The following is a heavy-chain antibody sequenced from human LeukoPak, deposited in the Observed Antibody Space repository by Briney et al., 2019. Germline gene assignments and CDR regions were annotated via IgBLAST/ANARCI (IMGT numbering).Heavy chain of an antibody. CDR1: GGSFSGYY. CDR3: ARGSPGVVILFDY. V-gene: IGHV4-34*01. D-gene: IGHD3-3*01. J-gene: IGHJ4*02. Sequence: SETLSLTCAVYGGSFSGYYWSWIRQPPGRGLEWIGEISHSGSTNYNPSLKSRVTISVDTSKNQFSLKLSSVTAADTAVYYCARGSPGVVILFDYWGQGTLVTVSS. CDR2: ISHSGST.